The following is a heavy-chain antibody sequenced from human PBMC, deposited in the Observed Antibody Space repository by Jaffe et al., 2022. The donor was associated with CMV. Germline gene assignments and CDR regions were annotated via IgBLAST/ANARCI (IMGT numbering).Heavy chain of an antibody. D-gene: IGHD3-22*01. CDR2: IFSNDEK. V-gene: IGHV2-26*01. CDR3: ARMLGYYDSSGYSRDPTYFDY. Sequence: QVTLKESGPVLVKPTETLTLTCTVSGFSLSNARMGVSWIRQPPGKALEWLAHIFSNDEKSYSTSLKSRLTISKDTSKSQVVLTMTNMDPVDTATYYCARMLGYYDSSGYSRDPTYFDYWGQGTLVTVSS. CDR1: GFSLSNARMG. J-gene: IGHJ4*02.